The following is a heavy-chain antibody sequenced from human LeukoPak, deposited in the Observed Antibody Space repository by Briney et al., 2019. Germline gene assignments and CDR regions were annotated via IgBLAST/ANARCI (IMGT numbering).Heavy chain of an antibody. CDR1: GFTFSSYG. CDR3: AKDGCSGYDTYYFDY. D-gene: IGHD5-12*01. CDR2: ISYDGSNK. J-gene: IGHJ4*02. Sequence: GGSLRLSCAASGFTFSSYGMHWVRQAPGKGLEWVAVISYDGSNKYYADSVKGRFTISRDNSKNTLYLQMNSLRAEDTAVYYCAKDGCSGYDTYYFDYWGQGTLVTVSS. V-gene: IGHV3-30*18.